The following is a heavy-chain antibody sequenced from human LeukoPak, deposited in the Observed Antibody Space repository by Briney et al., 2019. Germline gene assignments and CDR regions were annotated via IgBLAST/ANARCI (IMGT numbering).Heavy chain of an antibody. V-gene: IGHV1-18*01. D-gene: IGHD2-2*01. Sequence: GASVKVSCKASGYTFTSYGISWVRQAPGQGLEWMGWISAYNGNTNYAQKLQGRVTMTTDTSTSTAYMELRSLRSDDTAVYYCARVGVVVPAARLGLGEAFDYWGQGTLVTVSS. CDR2: ISAYNGNT. CDR3: ARVGVVVPAARLGLGEAFDY. J-gene: IGHJ4*02. CDR1: GYTFTSYG.